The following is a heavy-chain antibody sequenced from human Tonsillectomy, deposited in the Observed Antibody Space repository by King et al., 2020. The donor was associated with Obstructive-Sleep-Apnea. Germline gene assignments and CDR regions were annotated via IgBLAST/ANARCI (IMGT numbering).Heavy chain of an antibody. CDR3: ARDAVQASARPYSFDC. V-gene: IGHV3-21*01. Sequence: VQLVESGGGLVKPGGSLRLSCAVSGGTFSTYSMNWVRQAPGKGLEWVSSISNNGDYIYYADSVKGRFTISRDNAKNSLYLQMNSLRAEDTAVYFCARDAVQASARPYSFDCWGQGTLVTVSS. D-gene: IGHD6-6*01. CDR1: GGTFSTYS. CDR2: ISNNGDYI. J-gene: IGHJ4*02.